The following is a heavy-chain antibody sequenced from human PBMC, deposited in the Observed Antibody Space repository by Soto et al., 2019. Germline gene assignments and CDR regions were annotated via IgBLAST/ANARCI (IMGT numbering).Heavy chain of an antibody. CDR1: GFTFSSYS. CDR3: ARLKGHTTGYLDY. Sequence: GGSLRLSCAASGFTFSSYSMNWVRQAPGKGLEWVSSISSSSSYIYYADSVKGRFTISRDNAKNSLYLQMNSLRAEDTAVYYCARLKGHTTGYLDYGGQGTLVTVSS. V-gene: IGHV3-21*01. J-gene: IGHJ4*02. D-gene: IGHD1-1*01. CDR2: ISSSSSYI.